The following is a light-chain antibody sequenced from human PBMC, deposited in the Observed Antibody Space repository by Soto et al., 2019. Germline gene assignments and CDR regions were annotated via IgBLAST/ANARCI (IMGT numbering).Light chain of an antibody. CDR2: GAS. CDR1: QSVSRNF. J-gene: IGKJ5*01. V-gene: IGKV3-20*01. CDR3: QQYANSPIT. Sequence: SVWTQAHGTLSLSPGERATLSCRSTQSVSRNFLAWYQQKAGQAPRLLIYGASSRATGIPDRFFGSGSGTDFTLTINRLEPEDFAVYYCQQYANSPITFGQGTRLEIK.